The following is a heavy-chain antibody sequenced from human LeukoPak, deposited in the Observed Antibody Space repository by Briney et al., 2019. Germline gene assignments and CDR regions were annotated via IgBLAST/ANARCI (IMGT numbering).Heavy chain of an antibody. J-gene: IGHJ4*02. V-gene: IGHV3-7*01. CDR3: ARVYQGVSLFDGIDY. CDR1: GFTFRTYW. D-gene: IGHD3-10*01. Sequence: GGSLRLSCVASGFTFRTYWMSWVRQAPGKGLEWVANINEDGSEKYYVDSVKGRFTISRDNAKNSLYLQMNSLRAEDTAVYYCARVYQGVSLFDGIDYWGQGTLVTVSS. CDR2: INEDGSEK.